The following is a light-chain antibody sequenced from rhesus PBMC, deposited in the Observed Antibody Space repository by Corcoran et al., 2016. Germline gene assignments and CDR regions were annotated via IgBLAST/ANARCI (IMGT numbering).Light chain of an antibody. CDR2: AAT. Sequence: DIQMTQSPSSLSTSVGDTVTITCRESQGICSYLSWFQQKPGKAPKFLISAATTLQSGVPSMLSDSGSGTDFTLTISSLQPEDLATYYCQQYKSYPPTFGGGTKVEIK. CDR1: QGICSY. V-gene: IGKV1-28*02. CDR3: QQYKSYPPT. J-gene: IGKJ4*01.